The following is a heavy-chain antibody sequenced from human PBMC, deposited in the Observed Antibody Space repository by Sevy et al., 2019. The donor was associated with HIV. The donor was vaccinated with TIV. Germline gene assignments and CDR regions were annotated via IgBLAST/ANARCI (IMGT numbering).Heavy chain of an antibody. Sequence: ASVKVSCKASGYTFSSYYIHWVRQAPGQGLEWMGWINPNSGGANYAQRFQGRVTMTRDTSITTAYMELSSLRSDDTAVYYCAREDFYFDTSGHYDYWGQGTLVTVSS. CDR2: INPNSGGA. CDR3: AREDFYFDTSGHYDY. CDR1: GYTFSSYY. D-gene: IGHD3-22*01. J-gene: IGHJ4*02. V-gene: IGHV1-2*02.